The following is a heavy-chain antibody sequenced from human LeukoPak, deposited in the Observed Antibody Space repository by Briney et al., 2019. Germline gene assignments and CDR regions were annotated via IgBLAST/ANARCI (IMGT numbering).Heavy chain of an antibody. Sequence: GGSLRLSCAASGFTVSDNYMSWVRQAPGKGLEWVSVIYSGGSTYYADSVKGRFTISRDNSESTLYLQMNSLRAEDTAVYYCARALSSRGWYYFDYWGQGTLVTVSS. V-gene: IGHV3-53*01. CDR2: IYSGGST. CDR3: ARALSSRGWYYFDY. CDR1: GFTVSDNY. D-gene: IGHD6-13*01. J-gene: IGHJ4*02.